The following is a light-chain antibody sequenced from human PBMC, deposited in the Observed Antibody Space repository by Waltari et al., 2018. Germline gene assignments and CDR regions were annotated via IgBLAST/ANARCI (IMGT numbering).Light chain of an antibody. Sequence: DIQMTQSPSTLSASVGDRVTITCRASQSISSWLAWYQQKPGKAPKLLIYKASSLESGVPSRFSGSGSGTEFTLAISSLQPDDFATYFCQQYNSYPYTFGQGTKLEIK. J-gene: IGKJ2*01. CDR2: KAS. CDR3: QQYNSYPYT. CDR1: QSISSW. V-gene: IGKV1-5*03.